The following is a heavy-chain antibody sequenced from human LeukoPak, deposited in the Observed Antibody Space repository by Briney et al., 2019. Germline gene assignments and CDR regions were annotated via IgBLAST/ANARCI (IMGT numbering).Heavy chain of an antibody. V-gene: IGHV3-21*04. Sequence: GGSLRLSCAASGFTFSSYTMNWVRQAPRKGLEWVSSISSSSSYIFYAGSMKGRFTISRDNSKNTLYLQMNSLRAEDTAVYYCAKDRGITIFGVVIIRDAFDIWGQGTMVTVSS. J-gene: IGHJ3*02. CDR3: AKDRGITIFGVVIIRDAFDI. CDR1: GFTFSSYT. D-gene: IGHD3-3*01. CDR2: ISSSSSYI.